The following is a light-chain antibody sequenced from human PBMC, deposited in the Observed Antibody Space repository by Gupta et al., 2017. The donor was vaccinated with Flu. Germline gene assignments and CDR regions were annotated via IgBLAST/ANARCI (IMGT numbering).Light chain of an antibody. V-gene: IGLV3-21*02. Sequence: ETATNSSRGNNIGGKDVHWYQQSPGQAPIRFMYDDRDRPSGVPERFSGSKSGNTATLTSSRVEAGDEADYYCQGCNRYTDHVIFGGGTKLTAL. J-gene: IGLJ2*01. CDR1: NIGGKD. CDR2: DDR. CDR3: QGCNRYTDHVI.